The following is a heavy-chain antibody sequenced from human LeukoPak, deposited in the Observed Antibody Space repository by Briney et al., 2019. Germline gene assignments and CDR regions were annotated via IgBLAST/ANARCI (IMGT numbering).Heavy chain of an antibody. CDR3: ARWSSDAFDI. J-gene: IGHJ3*02. CDR2: IYTSGSN. D-gene: IGHD2-15*01. V-gene: IGHV4-4*07. Sequence: EXLSLTCTVSGGSISSYYWSWLRQPGGKGVEWIGRIYTSGSNKYNPSLTRRGIISVDTSKNQFSLKLSSVTAADTAVYYCARWSSDAFDIWGQGTMVTVSS. CDR1: GGSISSYY.